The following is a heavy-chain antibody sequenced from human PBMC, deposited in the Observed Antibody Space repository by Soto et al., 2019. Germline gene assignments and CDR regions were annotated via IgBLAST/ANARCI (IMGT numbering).Heavy chain of an antibody. CDR3: ARDRRNVLRYFDWLLPDY. CDR2: ISSSSSNI. V-gene: IGHV3-48*01. D-gene: IGHD3-9*01. CDR1: GFTFSSYS. Sequence: EVQLVESGGGLVQPGGSLRLSCAASGFTFSSYSMNWVRQAPGKGLEWVSYISSSSSNIYYADYVKGRFTISRDNAKKSLYLQMNSLRAEDTAVYYCARDRRNVLRYFDWLLPDYWGQGTLVTVSS. J-gene: IGHJ4*02.